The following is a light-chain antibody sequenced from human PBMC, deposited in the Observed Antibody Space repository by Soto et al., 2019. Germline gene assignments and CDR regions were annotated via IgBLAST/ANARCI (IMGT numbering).Light chain of an antibody. V-gene: IGKV3-11*01. CDR3: QQRDSWPIT. J-gene: IGKJ5*01. CDR1: QSVDSY. Sequence: EIVLTQSPASLSLSPRERATLSCKASQSVDSYLAWYQQKPGQAPRLLIFGASNRATGIPARLSGSGSGTDLTLTINSMEPDDFEVYYCQQRDSWPITFGQGTRLEIK. CDR2: GAS.